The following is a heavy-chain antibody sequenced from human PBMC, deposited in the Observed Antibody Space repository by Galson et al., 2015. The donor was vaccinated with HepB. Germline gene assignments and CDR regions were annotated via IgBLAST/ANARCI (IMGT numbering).Heavy chain of an antibody. D-gene: IGHD6-19*01. CDR3: AGVVGTIYYYGMDV. CDR1: GDSVSNNNVA. J-gene: IGHJ6*02. Sequence: CAISGDSVSNNNVAWNWIRQSPSRGLEWLGRTYYRAKWYNDYAVSVRSRITINPDTSKSQFSLHLNSVTPEDTAVYYCAGVVGTIYYYGMDVWGQGTTVTVSS. V-gene: IGHV6-1*01. CDR2: TYYRAKWYN.